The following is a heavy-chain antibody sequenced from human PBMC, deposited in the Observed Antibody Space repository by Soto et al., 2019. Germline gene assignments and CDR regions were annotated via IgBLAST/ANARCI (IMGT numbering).Heavy chain of an antibody. CDR2: INHSGST. D-gene: IGHD6-13*01. V-gene: IGHV4-34*01. Sequence: SETLPLSCDVYGGSLSGYYWSWIRQPPGKGLEWIGEINHSGSTNYNPSLKSRVTISVDTSKNQFSLKLSSVTAADTAVYYCARVAAAVEYYYYYMDVWGKGTTVTVSS. CDR3: ARVAAAVEYYYYYMDV. J-gene: IGHJ6*03. CDR1: GGSLSGYY.